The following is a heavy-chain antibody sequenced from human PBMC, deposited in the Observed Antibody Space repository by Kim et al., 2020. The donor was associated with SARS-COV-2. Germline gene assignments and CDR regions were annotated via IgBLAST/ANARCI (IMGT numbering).Heavy chain of an antibody. V-gene: IGHV3-15*01. J-gene: IGHJ4*02. CDR3: TTFGSGSHYNGY. D-gene: IGHD3-10*01. Sequence: DSAATVKGRFTISRDDSRNPLYLQMNSLKTEDTAMYYCTTFGSGSHYNGYWGQGTLVTVSS.